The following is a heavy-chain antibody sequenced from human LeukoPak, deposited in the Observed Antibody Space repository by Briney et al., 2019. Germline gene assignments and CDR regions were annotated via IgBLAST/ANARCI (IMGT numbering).Heavy chain of an antibody. Sequence: PSETLSLTCTVFGGSISSSSYYWGWIRQPPGKGLEWMGSIYYSGSTYYNPSLKSRVTISVDTSKNQFSLKLSSVTAADTAVYYCARHGVPGRLWYFDLWGRGTLATVSS. D-gene: IGHD3-3*01. V-gene: IGHV4-39*01. CDR2: IYYSGST. CDR1: GGSISSSSYY. J-gene: IGHJ2*01. CDR3: ARHGVPGRLWYFDL.